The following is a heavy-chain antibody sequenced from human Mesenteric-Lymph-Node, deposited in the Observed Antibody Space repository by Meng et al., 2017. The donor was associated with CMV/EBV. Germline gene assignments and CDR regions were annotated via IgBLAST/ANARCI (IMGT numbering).Heavy chain of an antibody. J-gene: IGHJ3*02. CDR3: ARAPLWFADLMTFDI. D-gene: IGHD3-10*01. V-gene: IGHV4-61*01. CDR2: IYYSGST. Sequence: SETLSLTCTVSGGSVSSGSYYWSWIRQPPGKGLEWIGYIYYSGSTNYNPSLKSRVTISVDKSRNQVSLRVSSLTAADTAVYYCARAPLWFADLMTFDIWGQGTMVTVSS. CDR1: GGSVSSGSYY.